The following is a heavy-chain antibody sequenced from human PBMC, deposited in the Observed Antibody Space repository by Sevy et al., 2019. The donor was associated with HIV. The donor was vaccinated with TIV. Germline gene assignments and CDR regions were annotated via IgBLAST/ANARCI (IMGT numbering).Heavy chain of an antibody. CDR3: ARGPPFTYYDSSGGSDY. J-gene: IGHJ4*02. V-gene: IGHV3-48*02. Sequence: GGSLRLSCAASGFTFSSYSMNWVRQAPGKGLEWVSYISSSSSTIYYADSVMGRFTISRDNAKNSLYLQMNSLRDEDTAVYYCARGPPFTYYDSSGGSDYWGQGTLVTVSS. D-gene: IGHD3-22*01. CDR1: GFTFSSYS. CDR2: ISSSSSTI.